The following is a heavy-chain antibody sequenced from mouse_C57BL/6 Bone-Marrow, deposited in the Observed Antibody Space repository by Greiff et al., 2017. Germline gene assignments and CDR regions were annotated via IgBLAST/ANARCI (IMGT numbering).Heavy chain of an antibody. CDR3: ARGSCWYFDV. J-gene: IGHJ1*03. CDR1: GFNIKNTY. V-gene: IGHV14-3*01. Sequence: EVQLQQSVAELVRPGASVKLSCTASGFNIKNTYMPWVKQRPEQGLEWIGRIDPANGNTKYAPKFQGKATITADTSSNTAYLQLSSLTSEDTAIYYCARGSCWYFDVWGTGTTVTVSS. CDR2: IDPANGNT.